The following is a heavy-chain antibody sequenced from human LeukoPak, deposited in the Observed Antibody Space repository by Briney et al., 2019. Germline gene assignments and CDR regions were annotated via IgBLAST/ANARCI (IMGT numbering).Heavy chain of an antibody. V-gene: IGHV3-23*01. J-gene: IGHJ4*02. Sequence: GGSLRLSCAASGFTFSTYALIWVRQAPGKGPEWVSAISVTGGSTFYADSVRGRLTISRDNSKNTLYLQMSSLRAEDTAVYYCARASSGSYRLDYWGQGTLVTVSS. CDR3: ARASSGSYRLDY. CDR2: ISVTGGST. CDR1: GFTFSTYA. D-gene: IGHD1-26*01.